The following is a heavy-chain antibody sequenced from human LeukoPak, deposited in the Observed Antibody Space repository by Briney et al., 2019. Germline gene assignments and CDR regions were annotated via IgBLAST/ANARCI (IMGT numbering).Heavy chain of an antibody. CDR2: IYYSGNT. Sequence: PSETLSLTCTVSGGSISSYYWSWIRQPPGKGLEWIGYIYYSGNTNYNPSLKSRVTISVDTSKNQFSLKLSSVTAADTAVYYCARVDTAMVGYFDYWGQGTLVTVSS. CDR1: GGSISSYY. CDR3: ARVDTAMVGYFDY. D-gene: IGHD5-18*01. J-gene: IGHJ4*02. V-gene: IGHV4-59*01.